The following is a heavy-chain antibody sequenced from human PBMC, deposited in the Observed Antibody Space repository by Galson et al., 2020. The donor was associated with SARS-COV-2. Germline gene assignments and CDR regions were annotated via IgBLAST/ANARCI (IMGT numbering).Heavy chain of an antibody. V-gene: IGHV1-2*04. J-gene: IGHJ6*02. CDR2: INPNSGGT. D-gene: IGHD3-10*01. CDR3: ARAFSFGELLGDYYYYYGMDV. CDR1: GYTFTGYY. Sequence: ASVKVSCKASGYTFTGYYMHWVRQAPGQGLEWMGWINPNSGGTNYAQKFQGWVTMTRDTSISTAYMELSRLRSDDTAVYYCARAFSFGELLGDYYYYYGMDVWGQGTTFTVSS.